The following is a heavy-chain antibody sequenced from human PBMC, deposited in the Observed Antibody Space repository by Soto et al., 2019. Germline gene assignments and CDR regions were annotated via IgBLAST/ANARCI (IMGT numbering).Heavy chain of an antibody. J-gene: IGHJ6*02. V-gene: IGHV4-31*03. CDR1: GGSISSGGYY. CDR3: ARDYRASYPAYYYYGMDV. Sequence: QVQLQESGPGLVKPSQTLSLTCTVSGGSISSGGYYWSWIRQHPGKGLEWIGYIYYSTYYNPSLKSRVTISVETSKNQCSLKLSSVTAADTAVYYCARDYRASYPAYYYYGMDVWGQGTTVTVSS. D-gene: IGHD3-16*02. CDR2: IYYST.